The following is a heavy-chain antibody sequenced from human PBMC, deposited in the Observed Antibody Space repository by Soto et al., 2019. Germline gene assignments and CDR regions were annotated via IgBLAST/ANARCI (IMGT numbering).Heavy chain of an antibody. J-gene: IGHJ6*02. CDR2: IWYDGSNK. CDR3: ARVRSSGQTGYYAMDG. V-gene: IGHV3-33*01. CDR1: GFTFSSYG. Sequence: GWSLILSCAASGFTFSSYGMHWVRQAPGKGLEWVAVIWYDGSNKYYADSVKGRFTISRDNSKNTLYLQMNSLRAEDTAVDYCARVRSSGQTGYYAMDGWGQGTTVTVS. D-gene: IGHD6-19*01.